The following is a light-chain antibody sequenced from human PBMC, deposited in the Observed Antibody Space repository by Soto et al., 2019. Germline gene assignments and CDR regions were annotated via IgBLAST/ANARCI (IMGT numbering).Light chain of an antibody. Sequence: DIQMPQSPSTLAASVGDRVTITCRASQSISSWLAWYQQKPGKAPKLLIYDASSLERGVPSRFSGSGSGTEFTLTISSLQPDDFATYYCQQYNTYSPCTFGQGTKVDIK. CDR3: QQYNTYSPCT. J-gene: IGKJ1*01. V-gene: IGKV1-5*01. CDR1: QSISSW. CDR2: DAS.